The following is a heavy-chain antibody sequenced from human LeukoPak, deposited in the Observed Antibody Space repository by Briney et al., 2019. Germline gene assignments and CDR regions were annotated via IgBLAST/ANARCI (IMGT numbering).Heavy chain of an antibody. D-gene: IGHD1-1*01. CDR2: INPIGGGT. CDR1: GYIFTESY. J-gene: IGHJ4*02. Sequence: AASVKVSCKASGYIFTESYIQWVRQAPRQGLEWVGRINPIGGGTNYAQSFEGRVTMTRDTSISTAYMELSRLTSDDTAIYYCARGTTEGDYWGQGTLVTVSS. V-gene: IGHV1-2*06. CDR3: ARGTTEGDY.